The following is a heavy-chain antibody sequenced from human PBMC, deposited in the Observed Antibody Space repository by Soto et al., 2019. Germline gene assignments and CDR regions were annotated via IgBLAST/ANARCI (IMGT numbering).Heavy chain of an antibody. J-gene: IGHJ5*02. CDR3: AEVGITGTSGWFAP. CDR1: GGSFSGYY. Sequence: SETLSLTCAVYGGSFSGYYWSWIRQPPGKGLEWIGEINHSGSTNYNPSLKSRVTISVDTSKNQFSLKLSSVTAADTAVYYCAEVGITGTSGWFAPWGQGTLVTVFS. CDR2: INHSGST. D-gene: IGHD1-7*01. V-gene: IGHV4-34*01.